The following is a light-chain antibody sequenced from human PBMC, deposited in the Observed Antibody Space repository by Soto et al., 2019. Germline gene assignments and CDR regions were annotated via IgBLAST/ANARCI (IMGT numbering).Light chain of an antibody. Sequence: ESVLTQSPGTLSLSPGERATLSCRASQSVSSSYLAWYQQKPGQAPRLLIYGASSRATGIPDRFSGSGSGTDLILTISRLEPEDFAVYYCQQYGSSPWTFGQGTKVDIK. J-gene: IGKJ1*01. CDR1: QSVSSSY. V-gene: IGKV3-20*01. CDR3: QQYGSSPWT. CDR2: GAS.